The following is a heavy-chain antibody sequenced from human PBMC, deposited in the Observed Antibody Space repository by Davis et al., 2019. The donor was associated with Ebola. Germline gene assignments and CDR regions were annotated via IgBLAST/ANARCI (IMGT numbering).Heavy chain of an antibody. D-gene: IGHD4-17*01. Sequence: GESLKIPCVASGFTFSSYWMSWVRQAPGKGLEWVANIKQDGSEKYYVDSVKGRFTISRDNAKNSLYLQMNSLRAEDTAVYYCARAATVSLVYYFDYWGQGTLVTVSS. J-gene: IGHJ4*02. CDR2: IKQDGSEK. CDR1: GFTFSSYW. V-gene: IGHV3-7*01. CDR3: ARAATVSLVYYFDY.